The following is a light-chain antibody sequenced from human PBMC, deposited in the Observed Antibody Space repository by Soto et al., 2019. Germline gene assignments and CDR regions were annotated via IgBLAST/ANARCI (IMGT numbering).Light chain of an antibody. CDR2: AAS. V-gene: IGKV1-27*01. CDR1: QDINNY. Sequence: DTPMTQSPSSLSASLGDRVTITCRASQDINNYLAWYQQRPGKVPKLLIYAASTLQSGVPSRFSGSGSGTDFTLTISSLQPEDVATYYCQKYDIAPRTFGGGTRVEI. CDR3: QKYDIAPRT. J-gene: IGKJ4*01.